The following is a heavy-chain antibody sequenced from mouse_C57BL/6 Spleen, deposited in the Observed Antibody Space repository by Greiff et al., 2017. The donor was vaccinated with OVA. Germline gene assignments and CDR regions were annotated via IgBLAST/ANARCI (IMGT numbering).Heavy chain of an antibody. V-gene: IGHV3-6*01. CDR3: ASYYGSSYAMDY. CDR2: ISYDGSN. CDR1: GYSITSGYY. D-gene: IGHD1-1*01. Sequence: EVQVVESGPGLVKPSQSLSLTCSVTGYSITSGYYWNWIRQFPGNKLEWMGYISYDGSNNYNPSLKNRISITRDTSKNQFFLKLNSVTTEDTATYYCASYYGSSYAMDYWGQGTSVTVSS. J-gene: IGHJ4*01.